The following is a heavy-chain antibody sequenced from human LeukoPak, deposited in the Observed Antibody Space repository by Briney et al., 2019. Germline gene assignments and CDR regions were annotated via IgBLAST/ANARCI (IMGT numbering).Heavy chain of an antibody. Sequence: GGSLRLSCAASGFTFSSYSMNWVRQAPGKGLEWVSSISSSSSYIYYADSVKGRFTISRDNAKNSLYLQMNSLRAKDTAVYYCARAKGITRGMDVWGQGTTVTVSS. V-gene: IGHV3-21*01. CDR1: GFTFSSYS. J-gene: IGHJ6*02. D-gene: IGHD1-20*01. CDR3: ARAKGITRGMDV. CDR2: ISSSSSYI.